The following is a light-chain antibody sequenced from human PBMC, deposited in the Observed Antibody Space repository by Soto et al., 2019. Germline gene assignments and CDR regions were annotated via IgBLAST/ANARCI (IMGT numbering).Light chain of an antibody. CDR3: SSYTRSSPLV. Sequence: QYALTQPASVSGSPGQSITISCTGTSSDVGAYNYVSWYQQHPGNAPKLMIYDVSNRPSGVSNRFSGSKSGNTASLTISGLQAEDEAAYYCSSYTRSSPLVFGGGTKVTVL. CDR1: SSDVGAYNY. CDR2: DVS. J-gene: IGLJ2*01. V-gene: IGLV2-14*03.